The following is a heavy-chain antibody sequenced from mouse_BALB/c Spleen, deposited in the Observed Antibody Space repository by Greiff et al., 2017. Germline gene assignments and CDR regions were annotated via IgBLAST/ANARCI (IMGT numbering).Heavy chain of an antibody. CDR2: INPGSGGT. J-gene: IGHJ3*01. V-gene: IGHV1-54*03. CDR3: ARFGYDAY. CDR1: GYAFTNYL. Sequence: QVQLKQSGAELVRPGTSVKVSCKASGYAFTNYLIEWVKQRPGQGLEWIGVINPGSGGTNYNEKFKGKATLTADKSSSTAYMQLSSLTSDDSAVYFCARFGYDAYWGQGTLVTVSA. D-gene: IGHD2-2*01.